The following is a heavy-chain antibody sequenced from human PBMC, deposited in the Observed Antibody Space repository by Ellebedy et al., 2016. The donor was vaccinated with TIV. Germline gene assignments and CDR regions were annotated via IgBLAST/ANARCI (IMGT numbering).Heavy chain of an antibody. V-gene: IGHV3-73*01. CDR2: IRSKGNNYAT. CDR3: AYGRGIEDCG. J-gene: IGHJ4*02. D-gene: IGHD3-16*02. Sequence: PGGSLRLSCAAPGFTFTDHLMAWVRQAPGKGLEWVARIRSKGNNYATEYGASVKGRFIISRYDSRNMMFLHMDSLKTDDTAVSYCAYGRGIEDCGWGQGTLVTVSS. CDR1: GFTFTDHL.